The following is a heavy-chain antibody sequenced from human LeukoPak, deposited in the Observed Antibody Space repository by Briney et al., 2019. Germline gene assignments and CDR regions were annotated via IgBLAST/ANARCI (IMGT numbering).Heavy chain of an antibody. J-gene: IGHJ6*02. V-gene: IGHV4-59*08. D-gene: IGHD5-18*01. Sequence: PSETLSLTCTVSGGSISSYYWSWIRQPPGKALECIGYIYYSGSTNYNPSLKSRVTISVDTSKNQFSLKLSSVTAADTAVYYCARERGYSYGSGMDVWGQGTTVTVSS. CDR1: GGSISSYY. CDR3: ARERGYSYGSGMDV. CDR2: IYYSGST.